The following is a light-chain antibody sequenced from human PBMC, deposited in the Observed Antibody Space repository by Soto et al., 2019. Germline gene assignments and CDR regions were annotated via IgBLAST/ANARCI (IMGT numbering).Light chain of an antibody. J-gene: IGKJ1*01. CDR3: QLYGSSPL. CDR2: GAS. V-gene: IGKV3-20*01. Sequence: EIVLTQSPGTLSLSPGERATLSCRASQSVSSSYLAWYQQKPGQAPRLLIYGASSRATGIPDRFSGSGSGTDFTLTISRLEPEDFAVYYCQLYGSSPLFGLVTKV. CDR1: QSVSSSY.